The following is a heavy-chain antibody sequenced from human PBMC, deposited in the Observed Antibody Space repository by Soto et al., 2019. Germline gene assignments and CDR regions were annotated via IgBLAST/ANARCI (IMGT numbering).Heavy chain of an antibody. CDR3: ARQGTPPSVTTFGWVADYYGMDV. CDR2: IYPGDSDT. J-gene: IGHJ6*02. CDR1: GYSFTSYW. Sequence: EVQLVQSGAEVKKPGESLKISCKGSGYSFTSYWIGWVRQMPGKGLEWMGIIYPGDSDTSYSPSFQGQVTISADKSISTADLQWSTLKASDTAMYYCARQGTPPSVTTFGWVADYYGMDVWGQGTTVTVSS. V-gene: IGHV5-51*01. D-gene: IGHD3-10*01.